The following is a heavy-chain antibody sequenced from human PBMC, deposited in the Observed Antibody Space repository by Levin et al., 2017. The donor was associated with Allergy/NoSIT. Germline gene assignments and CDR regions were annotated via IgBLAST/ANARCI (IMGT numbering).Heavy chain of an antibody. J-gene: IGHJ4*02. V-gene: IGHV3-23*01. Sequence: PGGSLRLSCAASGFTFSSYAISWVRQAPGKGLEWVSAVSGSGKSTYYADSVKGRFTISRDNSKNTLYLQMNSLRGEDTAVYYCAREVTMVRGVEMFDYWGQGSLVIVSS. CDR3: AREVTMVRGVEMFDY. CDR1: GFTFSSYA. D-gene: IGHD3-10*01. CDR2: VSGSGKST.